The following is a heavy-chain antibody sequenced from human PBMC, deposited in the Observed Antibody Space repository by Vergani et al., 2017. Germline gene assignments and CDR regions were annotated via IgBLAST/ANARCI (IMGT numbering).Heavy chain of an antibody. Sequence: QVQLVQSGAEVKKPGSSVKVSCKASGGTLSSYAISWVRQAPGQGLEWMGRIITILGIANYAQMFQGRVTITADKSTSTAYMELSSLRSEDTAVYYCARLSGYNKYYLDYWGQGTLVTVSA. V-gene: IGHV1-69*04. J-gene: IGHJ4*02. CDR2: IITILGIA. CDR1: GGTLSSYA. CDR3: ARLSGYNKYYLDY. D-gene: IGHD5-12*01.